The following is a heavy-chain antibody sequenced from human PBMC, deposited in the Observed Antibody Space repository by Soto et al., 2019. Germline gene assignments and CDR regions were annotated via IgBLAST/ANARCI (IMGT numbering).Heavy chain of an antibody. J-gene: IGHJ4*02. CDR2: ISSSSSYI. D-gene: IGHD3-22*01. V-gene: IGHV3-21*01. CDR3: ARGTYYYDSSGYYPDY. Sequence: GGSLRLSGAASGFTFSSYSMNWVRQAPAKGLEWVSSISSSSSYIYYADSVKGRFTISRDNAKNSLYLQMNSLRAEDTAVYYCARGTYYYDSSGYYPDYWGQGTLVTVSS. CDR1: GFTFSSYS.